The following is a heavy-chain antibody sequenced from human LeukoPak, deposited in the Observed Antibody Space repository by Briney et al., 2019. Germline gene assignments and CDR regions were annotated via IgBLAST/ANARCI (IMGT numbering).Heavy chain of an antibody. CDR2: ISGSGGST. Sequence: GGSLRLSCAASGFTFSSYAMSWVRQAPGKGLEWVSAISGSGGSTYYADFVKGRFTISRDNSKNTLYLQMNSLRAEDTAVYYCARAYDILTGYLDYWGQGTLVTVSS. V-gene: IGHV3-23*01. CDR1: GFTFSSYA. J-gene: IGHJ4*02. D-gene: IGHD3-9*01. CDR3: ARAYDILTGYLDY.